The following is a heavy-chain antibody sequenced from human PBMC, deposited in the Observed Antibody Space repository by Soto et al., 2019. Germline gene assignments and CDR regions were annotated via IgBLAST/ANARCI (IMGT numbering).Heavy chain of an antibody. J-gene: IGHJ6*02. CDR3: ARLAIAAAGLYGMDV. CDR1: GYTFTGYY. Sequence: ASVKVSCKASGYTFTGYYMHWVRQAPGQGLEWMGWINPNSGGTNYAQKFQGRVTMTRDTPISTAYMELSRLRSDDTAVYYCARLAIAAAGLYGMDVWGQGTTVTVSS. V-gene: IGHV1-2*02. CDR2: INPNSGGT. D-gene: IGHD6-13*01.